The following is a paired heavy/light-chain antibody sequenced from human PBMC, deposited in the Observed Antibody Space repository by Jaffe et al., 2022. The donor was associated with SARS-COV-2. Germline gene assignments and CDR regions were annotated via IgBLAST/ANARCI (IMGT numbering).Light chain of an antibody. Sequence: SYELTQPPSVSVSPGQTARITCSRDALPKQYGYWYQQKPGQAPVLVIYKDSERPSGIPERFSGSSSGTTVTLTISGVQAEDEADYYCQSADSSGNYLFGGGTKLTVL. CDR2: KDS. J-gene: IGLJ2*01. V-gene: IGLV3-25*03. CDR3: QSADSSGNYL. CDR1: ALPKQY.
Heavy chain of an antibody. CDR3: ARLNWSFDY. D-gene: IGHD1-1*01. CDR1: GYSFTNYW. CDR2: ISPGDSDT. J-gene: IGHJ4*02. V-gene: IGHV5-51*01. Sequence: EVQLVQSGAEVKKPGESLKISCKGSGYSFTNYWIAWVRQMPGKGLEWMGIISPGDSDTRYSPSFQGQVTISADKSISTAYLQWSSLKASDTAMYYCARLNWSFDYWGQGTLVTVSS.